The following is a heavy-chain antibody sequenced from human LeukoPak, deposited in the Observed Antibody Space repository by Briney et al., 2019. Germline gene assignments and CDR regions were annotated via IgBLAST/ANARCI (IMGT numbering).Heavy chain of an antibody. J-gene: IGHJ4*02. CDR3: AKDKETY. V-gene: IGHV3-30*02. Sequence: GGSLRLSCAASGFTFSDFGMHWVRQAPGRGLEWVAFIRYNENNKYYADSVKGRFTISRDNSKNTLYLKMNSLRAEDTALYYCAKDKETYWGQGTLVTVAS. CDR1: GFTFSDFG. CDR2: IRYNENNK.